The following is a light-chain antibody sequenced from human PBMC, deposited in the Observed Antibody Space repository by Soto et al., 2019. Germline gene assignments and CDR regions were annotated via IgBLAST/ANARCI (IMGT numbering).Light chain of an antibody. CDR3: QQYNNWPRT. Sequence: THSPRSQSLSPGESATLSCRASETLSSNYLAWYQQKPGQAPRLLIHRTSTRAAGIPARFSGSASGTEFTLTISRPQSEDFAVYYCQQYNNWPRTFGQGTKVDIK. CDR2: RTS. CDR1: ETLSSN. J-gene: IGKJ1*01. V-gene: IGKV3D-15*01.